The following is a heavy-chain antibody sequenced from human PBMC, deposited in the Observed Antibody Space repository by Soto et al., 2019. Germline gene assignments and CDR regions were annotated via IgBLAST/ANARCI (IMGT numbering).Heavy chain of an antibody. CDR1: VYSIISGYY. CDR3: AKDRGWSSADLDY. CDR2: IYHSGST. J-gene: IGHJ4*02. V-gene: IGHV4-38-2*02. Sequence: PSETLSLTCAFSVYSIISGYYCGWIRQPPGKGLEWIGSIYHSGSTYYNPSLKSRVTISVDTSKNQFSLKLSSVTAADTAVYYCAKDRGWSSADLDYWGQGTLVTVSS. D-gene: IGHD6-19*01.